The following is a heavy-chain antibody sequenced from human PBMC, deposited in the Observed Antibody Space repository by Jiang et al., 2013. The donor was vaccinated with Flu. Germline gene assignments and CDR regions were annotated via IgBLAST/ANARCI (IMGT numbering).Heavy chain of an antibody. V-gene: IGHV3-23*04. CDR2: ISASGGST. J-gene: IGHJ4*02. CDR3: ALTRGYCSSTSCYVGY. CDR1: GFTFSSYA. D-gene: IGHD2-2*01. Sequence: VQLVESGGGLVQPGGSLRLSRAASGFTFSSYAMSWVRQAPGKGLEWVSAISASGGSTYYADSVKGRFTISRDNSKNTLFLQMNSLRAEDTAVYYCALTRGYCSSTSCYVGYWGQGTLVTVSS.